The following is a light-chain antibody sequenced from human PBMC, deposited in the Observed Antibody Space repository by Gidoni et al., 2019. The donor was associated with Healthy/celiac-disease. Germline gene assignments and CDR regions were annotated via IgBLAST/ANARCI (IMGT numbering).Light chain of an antibody. Sequence: DIQMTQPPSTLSASVGDRVTITCRASQSISSWLAWYQQKPGKAPKLLIYKASSLESGVPSRFSGSGSGTEFTLTISSRQPDDFATYYCQQYNSPPWXFXQGTKVEIK. V-gene: IGKV1-5*03. CDR1: QSISSW. CDR2: KAS. CDR3: QQYNSPPWX. J-gene: IGKJ1*01.